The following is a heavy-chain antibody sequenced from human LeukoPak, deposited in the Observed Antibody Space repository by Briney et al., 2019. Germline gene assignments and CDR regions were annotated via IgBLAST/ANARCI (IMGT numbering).Heavy chain of an antibody. D-gene: IGHD5-12*01. V-gene: IGHV3-48*02. CDR1: GFTFSSYS. J-gene: IGHJ4*02. CDR3: ARETLRGYDYFDY. Sequence: PGGSLRLSCAASGFTFSSYSMNWVRQAPGKGLEWVSYISSSSSTIYYADSVKGRFTISRDNAKNSLYLQMNSLRDEDTAAYYCARETLRGYDYFDYWGQGTLVTVSS. CDR2: ISSSSSTI.